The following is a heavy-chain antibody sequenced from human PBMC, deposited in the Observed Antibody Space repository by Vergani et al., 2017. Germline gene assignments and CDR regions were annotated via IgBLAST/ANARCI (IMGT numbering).Heavy chain of an antibody. J-gene: IGHJ5*02. CDR1: GYSITSGYY. D-gene: IGHD3-10*01. Sequence: QVQLLESGPGLLKPSETLSLTCPVSGYSITSGYYWGWIRQPPGRGLEWIGSIYHTVSAYYNPSLKSRVTVSVDTSMHQVSLKLNSVTAADTAVYYCVRTVDLGFGETKEGGWFDPWGQGTLVTVTS. CDR3: VRTVDLGFGETKEGGWFDP. V-gene: IGHV4-38-2*01. CDR2: IYHTVSA.